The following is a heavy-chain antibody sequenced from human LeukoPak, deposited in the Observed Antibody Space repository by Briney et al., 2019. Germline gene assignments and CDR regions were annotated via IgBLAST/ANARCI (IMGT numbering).Heavy chain of an antibody. J-gene: IGHJ4*02. CDR1: GFTFSSYA. Sequence: GGSLRLSRAASGFTFSSYAMSWVRQAPGKGLEWVSAISGSGGSTYYADSVKGRFTISRDNSKNTLYLQMNSLRAEDTAVYYCAKGKGDYGDYVVDYWGQGTLVTVSS. D-gene: IGHD4-17*01. CDR2: ISGSGGST. V-gene: IGHV3-23*01. CDR3: AKGKGDYGDYVVDY.